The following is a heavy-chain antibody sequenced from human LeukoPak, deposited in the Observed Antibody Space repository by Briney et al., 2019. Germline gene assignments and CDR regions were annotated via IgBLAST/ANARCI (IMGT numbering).Heavy chain of an antibody. CDR2: INHSGST. D-gene: IGHD3-22*01. Sequence: SETLSLTCAVYGGSFSGYYWSWIRQPPGKGLEWIGEINHSGSTNYNPSLKSRVTISVDTSKNQFSLKLSSVTAADTAVYYCARGRNIPFRITMIKGLDYWGQGTLVTVSS. V-gene: IGHV4-34*01. CDR3: ARGRNIPFRITMIKGLDY. J-gene: IGHJ4*02. CDR1: GGSFSGYY.